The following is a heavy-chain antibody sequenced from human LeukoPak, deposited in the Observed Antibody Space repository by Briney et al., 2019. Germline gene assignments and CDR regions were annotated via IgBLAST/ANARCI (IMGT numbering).Heavy chain of an antibody. CDR3: VTGYSSSWYFAFDI. CDR1: GGSISSYY. J-gene: IGHJ3*02. CDR2: IYTSGST. D-gene: IGHD6-13*01. Sequence: SETLSLTCTVSGGSISSYYWSWIRQPAGKGLEWIGRIYTSGSTNYNPSLKSRVTISVDKSKNQFSLKLNSVTAADTAVYYCVTGYSSSWYFAFDIWGQGTMVTVSS. V-gene: IGHV4-4*07.